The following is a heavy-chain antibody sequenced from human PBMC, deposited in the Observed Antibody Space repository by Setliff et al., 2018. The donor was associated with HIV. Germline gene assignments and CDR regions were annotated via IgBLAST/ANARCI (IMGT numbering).Heavy chain of an antibody. CDR3: ARDQSDYNVLTGFGDFDY. Sequence: SETLSLTCGVSGIPIDRVYSWAWIRQPPGKGLEWIGTISHSGSTHYNSPLPGRISISIDTSPPQFALTLTSVTAADTAMYYCARDQSDYNVLTGFGDFDYWGHGTLVT. D-gene: IGHD3-9*01. CDR1: GIPIDRVYS. J-gene: IGHJ4*01. V-gene: IGHV4-38-2*02. CDR2: ISHSGST.